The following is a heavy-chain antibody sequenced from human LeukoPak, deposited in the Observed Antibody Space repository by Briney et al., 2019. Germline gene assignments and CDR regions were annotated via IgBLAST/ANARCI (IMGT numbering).Heavy chain of an antibody. CDR3: AKFEGALLGNYYMDV. CDR2: ISGGGDNT. Sequence: GGSLRLSCAVSGFPFSDFAMSWVRQAPGRGLEWVSTISGGGDNTYFADSVKGRFTISRDNSKNTLFLQMVSLRAEDTAVYYCAKFEGALLGNYYMDVWGKGTTVTVSS. J-gene: IGHJ6*03. CDR1: GFPFSDFA. V-gene: IGHV3-23*01.